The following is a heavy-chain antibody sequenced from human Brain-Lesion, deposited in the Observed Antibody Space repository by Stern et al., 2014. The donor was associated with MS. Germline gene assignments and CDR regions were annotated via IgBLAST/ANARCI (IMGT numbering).Heavy chain of an antibody. CDR3: ATYYYDSTGCNDF. J-gene: IGHJ4*02. CDR1: GYTFSGYY. V-gene: IGHV1-2*04. CDR2: INPKSGGT. D-gene: IGHD3-22*01. Sequence: VQLVESGAEVKKPGASVKVSCKASGYTFSGYYMHWVRQAPGQGLEWMGGINPKSGGTNYAQKFQGWVPMTRDTSINPAYMELSRLRSDDAAVYYCATYYYDSTGCNDFWGQGTLVTVSS.